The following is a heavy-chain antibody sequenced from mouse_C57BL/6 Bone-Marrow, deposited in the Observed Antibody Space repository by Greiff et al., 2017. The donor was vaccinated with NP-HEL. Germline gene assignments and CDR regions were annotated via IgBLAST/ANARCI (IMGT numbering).Heavy chain of an antibody. CDR2: IWSDGST. V-gene: IGHV2-6-1*01. CDR3: ARHREDYYGSSHGDWYFDV. J-gene: IGHJ1*03. Sequence: QVQLKESGPGLVAPSQSLSITCTVSGFSLTSYGVHWVRQPPGKGLEWLVVIWSDGSTTYNSAPKSRLSINKDNSKSQVFLKMNSLQTDDTAMYYCARHREDYYGSSHGDWYFDVWGTGTTVTVSS. CDR1: GFSLTSYG. D-gene: IGHD1-1*01.